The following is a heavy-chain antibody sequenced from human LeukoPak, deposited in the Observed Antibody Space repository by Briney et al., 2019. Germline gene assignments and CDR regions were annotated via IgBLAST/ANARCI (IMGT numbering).Heavy chain of an antibody. CDR1: GFTFSSYA. Sequence: GGTLRLSCAASGFTFSSYAMHWVRQAPGKGLEWVAVISYDGSNKYYADSVKGRFTISRDNSKNTLYLQMNSLRAEDTAVYYCASEIIFGSFDYWGQGTLVTVSA. CDR2: ISYDGSNK. D-gene: IGHD3-3*01. J-gene: IGHJ4*02. CDR3: ASEIIFGSFDY. V-gene: IGHV3-30*04.